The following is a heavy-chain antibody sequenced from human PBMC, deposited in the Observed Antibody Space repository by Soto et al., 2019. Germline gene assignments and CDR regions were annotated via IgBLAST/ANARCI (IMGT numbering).Heavy chain of an antibody. CDR1: GYTFDDYY. J-gene: IGHJ4*02. Sequence: ASVKVSCKASGYTFDDYYIHRVRQAPGQGLEGMGWINPNSGGTKYAQKFQGRVTMTRDTSISTAYMELSRLRTDDTAVYYCATLGAGAFDYWGQGSLVTVSS. V-gene: IGHV1-2*02. CDR2: INPNSGGT. D-gene: IGHD3-16*01. CDR3: ATLGAGAFDY.